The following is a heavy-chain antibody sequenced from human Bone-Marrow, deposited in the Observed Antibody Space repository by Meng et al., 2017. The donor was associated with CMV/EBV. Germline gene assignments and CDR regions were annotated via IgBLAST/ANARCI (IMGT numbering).Heavy chain of an antibody. CDR1: GYTFTSYY. Sequence: ASVKVSCKASGYTFTSYYMHWVRQAPGQGLEWMGIINPSGGSTSYAQKLQGRVTMTTDTSTSTAYMELRSLRSDDTAVYYCARVRIVVVVPAATLHYYGMDVWGQGTTVTVSS. CDR2: INPSGGST. J-gene: IGHJ6*02. D-gene: IGHD2-2*01. CDR3: ARVRIVVVVPAATLHYYGMDV. V-gene: IGHV1-46*01.